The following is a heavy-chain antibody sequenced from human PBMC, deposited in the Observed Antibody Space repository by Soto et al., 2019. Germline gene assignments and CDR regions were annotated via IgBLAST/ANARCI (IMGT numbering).Heavy chain of an antibody. V-gene: IGHV4-59*01. D-gene: IGHD6-19*01. J-gene: IGHJ4*02. CDR1: GDSMKPYY. Sequence: QVQLQESGPGLVKPSETLSLTCTVSGDSMKPYYWSWIRQPPGKGLEWIGYIYFSGSTNFNPSLKSRVTLSLATSKRTFFLKLTSVTAADTAVYYCARAWAVPGSHWGDWGRGTLVTVSS. CDR3: ARAWAVPGSHWGD. CDR2: IYFSGST.